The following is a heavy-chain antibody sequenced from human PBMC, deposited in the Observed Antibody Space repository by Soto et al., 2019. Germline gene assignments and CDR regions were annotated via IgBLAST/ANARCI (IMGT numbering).Heavy chain of an antibody. Sequence: QVHLIQSGAEVKKPGSSVKVSCKAAGGTFNTYTLIWVRQAPGHGLEWMGRIIPMLTVTNSAQKFQGRLTLTADKSKGTAFMELTSLRSDDTAVYYCSIGSWSAEPFEVWGQGTMVTVSS. CDR1: GGTFNTYT. CDR3: SIGSWSAEPFEV. V-gene: IGHV1-69*02. D-gene: IGHD2-2*01. J-gene: IGHJ3*01. CDR2: IIPMLTVT.